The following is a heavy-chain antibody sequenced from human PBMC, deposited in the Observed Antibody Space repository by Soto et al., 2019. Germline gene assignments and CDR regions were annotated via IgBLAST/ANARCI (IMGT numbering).Heavy chain of an antibody. Sequence: LRLSCAASGFTFSSYSMNWVRQAPGKGLEWVPYISSSSSTIYYADSVKGRFTISRDNAKNSLYLQMNSLRAEDTAVYYCARSMDDYYYYGMDVWGQGPTVTVSS. CDR3: ARSMDDYYYYGMDV. J-gene: IGHJ6*02. V-gene: IGHV3-48*01. D-gene: IGHD3-10*01. CDR2: ISSSSSTI. CDR1: GFTFSSYS.